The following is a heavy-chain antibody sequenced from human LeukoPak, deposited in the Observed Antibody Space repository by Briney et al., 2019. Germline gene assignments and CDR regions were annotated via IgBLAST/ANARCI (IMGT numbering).Heavy chain of an antibody. D-gene: IGHD1-26*01. Sequence: SETLSLTXTVSDDPINSGVYYWNWIRQPAGKGLEWIGHIYTSGTTTNSNPSLKSRVAISLDTSKNHFSLKLSSVTAADTAVYYCARAKKRSGRSRNFYLDVWGKGTTVTVSS. V-gene: IGHV4-61*09. CDR3: ARAKKRSGRSRNFYLDV. J-gene: IGHJ6*03. CDR2: IYTSGTTT. CDR1: DDPINSGVYY.